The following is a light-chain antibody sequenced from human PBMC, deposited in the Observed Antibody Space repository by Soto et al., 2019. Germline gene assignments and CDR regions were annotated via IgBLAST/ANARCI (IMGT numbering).Light chain of an antibody. Sequence: QSALTQPASVSGSPGQSIAISCTGNSSDVGAYDYVSWYQQPPGKAPKLMIYEVSNRPSGVSNRFSGSKSVNTATLTISGLQAEDEADYYCSSHTSRNTRVFGTGTKVTVL. CDR2: EVS. CDR3: SSHTSRNTRV. J-gene: IGLJ1*01. V-gene: IGLV2-14*01. CDR1: SSDVGAYDY.